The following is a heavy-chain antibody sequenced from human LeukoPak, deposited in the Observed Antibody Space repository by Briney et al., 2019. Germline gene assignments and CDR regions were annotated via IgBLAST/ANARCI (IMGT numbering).Heavy chain of an antibody. CDR2: IYYSGST. Sequence: SETLSLTCTVSGGSISSYYWSWIRLPPGKGLEWIGYIYYSGSTNYNPSLKSRVTISVDTSKNQFSLKLSSVTAADTAVYYCARASGSSGHYYYYMDVWGKGTTVTVSS. CDR1: GGSISSYY. J-gene: IGHJ6*03. D-gene: IGHD6-13*01. CDR3: ARASGSSGHYYYYMDV. V-gene: IGHV4-59*01.